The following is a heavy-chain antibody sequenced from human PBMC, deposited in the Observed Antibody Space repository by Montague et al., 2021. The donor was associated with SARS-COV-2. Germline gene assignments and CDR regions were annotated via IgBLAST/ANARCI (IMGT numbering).Heavy chain of an antibody. D-gene: IGHD5-18*01. Sequence: SETLSLTCTISGGSVSRYYWSWIRQPPGKGLEWIGYMNYRGSTNYNPSLESRVTMSLDTSENQFSLKLTSVTAAETAVYFCASGRDARGYSCYYYYFDLWGQGTLVTVSS. CDR2: MNYRGST. V-gene: IGHV4-59*02. CDR1: GGSVSRYY. CDR3: ASGRDARGYSCYYYYFDL. J-gene: IGHJ4*01.